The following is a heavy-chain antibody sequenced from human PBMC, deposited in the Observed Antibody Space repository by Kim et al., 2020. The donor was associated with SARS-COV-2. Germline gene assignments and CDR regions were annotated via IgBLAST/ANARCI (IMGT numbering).Heavy chain of an antibody. CDR2: LYYSGST. V-gene: IGHV4-39*02. CDR1: GGSISSSSYY. J-gene: IGHJ2*01. CDR3: AREVFYYDSSGPNGFDV. Sequence: SETLSLTCTVSGGSISSSSYYWGWIRQPPGMGLEWIGSLYYSGSTYYNPSLKSRVTISVDTSKNQFSLKLSSVTAADTAVYYCAREVFYYDSSGPNGFDVWGRGTLVTVSS. D-gene: IGHD3-22*01.